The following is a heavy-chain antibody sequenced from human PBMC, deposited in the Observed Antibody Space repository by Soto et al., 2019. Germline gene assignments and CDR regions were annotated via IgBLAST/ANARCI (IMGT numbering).Heavy chain of an antibody. J-gene: IGHJ5*02. V-gene: IGHV5-10-1*01. CDR3: ARSGGYCSSTSCYDPWFDP. CDR2: IDPSDSYT. Sequence: GESLKISCKGSGYSFTSYWISWVRQMPGKGLEWMGRIDPSDSYTNYSPSFQGHVTISADKSISTAYLQWSSLKASDTAMYYCARSGGYCSSTSCYDPWFDPWGQGTLVTVSS. CDR1: GYSFTSYW. D-gene: IGHD2-2*01.